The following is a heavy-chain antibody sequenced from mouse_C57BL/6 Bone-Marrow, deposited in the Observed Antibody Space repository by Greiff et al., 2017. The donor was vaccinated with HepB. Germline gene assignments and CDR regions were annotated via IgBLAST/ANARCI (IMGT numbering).Heavy chain of an antibody. CDR1: GFSLTSYA. CDR2: IWTGGGT. CDR3: ARNFYYSKGYAMDY. V-gene: IGHV2-9-1*01. D-gene: IGHD2-5*01. Sequence: VQRVESGPGLVAPSQSLSITCTVSGFSLTSYAISWVRQPPGKGLEWLGVIWTGGGTNYNSALKSRLSISKDNSKSQVFLKMNSLQTDDTARYYCARNFYYSKGYAMDYWGQGTSVTVPS. J-gene: IGHJ4*01.